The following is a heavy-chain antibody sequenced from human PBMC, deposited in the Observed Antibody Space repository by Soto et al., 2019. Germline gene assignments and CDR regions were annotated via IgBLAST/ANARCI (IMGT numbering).Heavy chain of an antibody. Sequence: PGESLKISCKGSGYSFTSYWIGWVRQMPGKGLEWMGIIYPGDSDTRYSPSFQGQVTISADKSISTAYLQWSSLKASDTAMYYCGSGVVISATYDGLDIWGQGTMVTVSS. D-gene: IGHD2-15*01. CDR1: GYSFTSYW. CDR2: IYPGDSDT. CDR3: GSGVVISATYDGLDI. V-gene: IGHV5-51*01. J-gene: IGHJ6*02.